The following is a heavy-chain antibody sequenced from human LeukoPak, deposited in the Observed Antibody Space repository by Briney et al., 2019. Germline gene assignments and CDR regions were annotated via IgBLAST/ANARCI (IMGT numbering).Heavy chain of an antibody. J-gene: IGHJ4*02. CDR3: ACARTGGAYFDY. CDR1: GFTFSSYW. D-gene: IGHD1-1*01. V-gene: IGHV3-7*01. CDR2: INHNGNVN. Sequence: GGSLRLSCAASGFTFSSYWMNWARQAPGKGLEWVASINHNGNVNYYVDSVKGRFTISRDNAKNSLYLQMSNLRAEDTAVYYCACARTGGAYFDYWGQGTLVTVSS.